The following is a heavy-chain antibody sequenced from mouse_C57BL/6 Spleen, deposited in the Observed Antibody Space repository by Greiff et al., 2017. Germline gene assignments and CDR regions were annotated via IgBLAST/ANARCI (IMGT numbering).Heavy chain of an antibody. CDR2: IYPGDGDT. Sequence: QVQLQQSGPEPVKPGASVKISCKASGYAFSSSWMNWVKQRPGKGLEWIGRIYPGDGDTNYNGKFKGKATLTADKSSSTAYMQLSSLTSEDSAVYFCATYYSNYDYWGQGTTLTVSS. CDR3: ATYYSNYDY. CDR1: GYAFSSSW. D-gene: IGHD2-5*01. J-gene: IGHJ2*01. V-gene: IGHV1-82*01.